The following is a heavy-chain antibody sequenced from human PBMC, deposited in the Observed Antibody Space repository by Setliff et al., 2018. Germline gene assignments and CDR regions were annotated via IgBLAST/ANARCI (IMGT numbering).Heavy chain of an antibody. J-gene: IGHJ6*03. D-gene: IGHD5-12*01. Sequence: GASVKVSCKASGYTFIDYYMHWVRQMPGKGLEWMGRIDPSDSYTNYSPSFQGHVTISADKSISTAYLQWSSLKASDTAMYYCAILRGYSGYDVLNYYYYMDVWGKGTTVTVSS. V-gene: IGHV5-10-1*01. CDR2: IDPSDSYT. CDR1: GYTFIDYY. CDR3: AILRGYSGYDVLNYYYYMDV.